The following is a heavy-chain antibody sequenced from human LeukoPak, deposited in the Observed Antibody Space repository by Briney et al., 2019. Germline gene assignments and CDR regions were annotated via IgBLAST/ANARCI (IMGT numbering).Heavy chain of an antibody. J-gene: IGHJ4*02. D-gene: IGHD3-16*02. Sequence: ASVKVSCKXSGYTFTGYYIHWVRQAPGQGLEWMGWLNPHNGGANYSQKFQGRVTMTGDTSISTAYMELSRLSSDDTAVYYCARVDQRISFYFDYWGQGTVITVSS. V-gene: IGHV1-2*02. CDR2: LNPHNGGA. CDR3: ARVDQRISFYFDY. CDR1: GYTFTGYY.